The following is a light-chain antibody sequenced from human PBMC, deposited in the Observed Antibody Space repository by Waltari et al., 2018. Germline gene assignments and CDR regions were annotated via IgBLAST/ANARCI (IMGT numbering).Light chain of an antibody. CDR3: SSYGGSNNLV. CDR1: SSDIGGYKF. Sequence: QSALTQPPSASGSPGQSVTISCTGTSSDIGGYKFVSWYQQHPGKAPKLMLYEVSQRPSGVPDRFSGSKSGNPASLTVSGLQAEDEADYYCSSYGGSNNLVFGGGTKLTVL. CDR2: EVS. J-gene: IGLJ2*01. V-gene: IGLV2-8*01.